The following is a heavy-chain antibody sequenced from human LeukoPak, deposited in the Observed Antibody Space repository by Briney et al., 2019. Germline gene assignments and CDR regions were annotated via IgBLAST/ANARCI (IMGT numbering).Heavy chain of an antibody. V-gene: IGHV5-51*01. CDR1: GYSFTAYW. D-gene: IGHD6-19*01. CDR3: ATGYSGGRGAFDI. CDR2: IYPGDSDI. J-gene: IGHJ3*02. Sequence: GESLKISCKGSGYSFTAYWIGWVRQMPGKGLEWMGIIYPGDSDIRYSPSFQGQVTISADKSVSTSFLQWSSLKASDTAMYYCATGYSGGRGAFDIWGQGTMVTVSS.